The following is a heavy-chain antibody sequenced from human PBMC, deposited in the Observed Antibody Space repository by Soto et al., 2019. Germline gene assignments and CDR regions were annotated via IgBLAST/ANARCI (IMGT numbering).Heavy chain of an antibody. V-gene: IGHV3-48*01. CDR2: ISSSSSTI. D-gene: IGHD2-2*01. J-gene: IGHJ3*02. Sequence: EVQLVESGGGLVQPGGSLRLSCAASGFTFSSYSMNWVRQAPGKGLEWVSYISSSSSTIYYADSVKGRFTISRDNAKNSLYLQLNSLRAEDTAVYYCARYQLPPGVWAFDIWGRGTMVTVSS. CDR3: ARYQLPPGVWAFDI. CDR1: GFTFSSYS.